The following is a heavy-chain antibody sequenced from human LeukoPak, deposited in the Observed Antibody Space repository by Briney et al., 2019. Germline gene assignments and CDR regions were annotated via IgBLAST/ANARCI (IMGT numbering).Heavy chain of an antibody. CDR3: ARGGWANWFDP. V-gene: IGHV1-69*13. Sequence: GASVKVSCKASGGTFSSYAISWVRQAPGQGLEWMGGIVPIFGTANYAQKFQGRVTITADESTSTAYMELSSPRSEDTAVYYCARGGWANWFDPWGQGTLVTVSS. D-gene: IGHD1-26*01. CDR1: GGTFSSYA. CDR2: IVPIFGTA. J-gene: IGHJ5*02.